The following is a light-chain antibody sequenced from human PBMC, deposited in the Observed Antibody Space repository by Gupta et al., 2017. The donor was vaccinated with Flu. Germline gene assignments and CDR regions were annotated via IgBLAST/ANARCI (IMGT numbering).Light chain of an antibody. Sequence: QSALTQPASVSASPGQSITISCTVTRSDGGGYNYVSWYQQHPGKAPKLMIYEVSNRPAGVSNRFSGSKSGNTASLTISGLQAEDEADYYCSSYTSSSTRVFGTGTKVTVL. CDR3: SSYTSSSTRV. V-gene: IGLV2-14*01. CDR1: RSDGGGYNY. CDR2: EVS. J-gene: IGLJ1*01.